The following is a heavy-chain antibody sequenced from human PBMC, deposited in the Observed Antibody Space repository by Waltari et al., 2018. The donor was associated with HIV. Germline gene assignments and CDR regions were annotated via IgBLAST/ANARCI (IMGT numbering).Heavy chain of an antibody. J-gene: IGHJ4*02. CDR1: GYPFAAYN. V-gene: IGHV1-2*04. D-gene: IGHD3-10*01. CDR3: SRSESSTWANLDF. CDR2: INPGNGDT. Sequence: QVQLVQSGTAVRNPGASVTVACRTSGYPFAAYNLHWVRQAPGEGFEWVGWINPGNGDTDYAQKFQGWVTMTKGTSSNTVYLTLNRLRSDDTAIYYCSRSESSTWANLDFWGQGTLVSVSS.